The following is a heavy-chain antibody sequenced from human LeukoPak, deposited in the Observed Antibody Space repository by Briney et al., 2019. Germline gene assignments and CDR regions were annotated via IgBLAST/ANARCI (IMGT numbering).Heavy chain of an antibody. J-gene: IGHJ3*02. CDR3: ARDSKVGGAFDI. D-gene: IGHD1-26*01. CDR1: GYTFTSYD. CDR2: MNPNSGNT. Sequence: ASVKVSCKASGYTFTSYDINWVRQAPGQGLEWMGWMNPNSGNTGYAQKFQGRVTMTRNTSISTAYMELSSLRSEDTAVYYCARDSKVGGAFDIWGQGTMVAVSS. V-gene: IGHV1-8*01.